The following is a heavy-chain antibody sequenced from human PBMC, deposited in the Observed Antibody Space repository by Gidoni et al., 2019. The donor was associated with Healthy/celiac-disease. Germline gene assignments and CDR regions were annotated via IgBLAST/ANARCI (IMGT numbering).Heavy chain of an antibody. Sequence: QVQLQEPGPGLVKPSGTLSLTCAVSGGSISRSNWWSWGRQPPGKGLEWIGEIYHSGSTNYNPSLKSRVTISVDKSKNQFSLKLSSVTAADTAVYYCARLIVVASPAYYYYYMDVWGKGTTVTVSS. CDR1: GGSISRSNW. V-gene: IGHV4-4*02. CDR2: IYHSGST. J-gene: IGHJ6*03. D-gene: IGHD3-22*01. CDR3: ARLIVVASPAYYYYYMDV.